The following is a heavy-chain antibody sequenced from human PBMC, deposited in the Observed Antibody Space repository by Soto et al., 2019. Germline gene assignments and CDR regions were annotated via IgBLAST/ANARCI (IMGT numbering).Heavy chain of an antibody. D-gene: IGHD6-19*01. J-gene: IGHJ5*02. V-gene: IGHV1-8*01. CDR3: ARAVGIAVTGLDL. Sequence: QEQLVQSGAELRRPGASVKISCRASGYNFPSFNLNWVRQASGQGPEWLGWMNPANGNAAFARDFQGRVTMTRDLSTDTAYMELGGLSSGDTAVYYCARAVGIAVTGLDLWGPGTLVTVS. CDR2: MNPANGNA. CDR1: GYNFPSFN.